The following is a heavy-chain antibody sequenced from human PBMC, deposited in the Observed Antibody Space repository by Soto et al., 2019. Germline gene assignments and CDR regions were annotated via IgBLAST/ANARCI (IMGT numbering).Heavy chain of an antibody. V-gene: IGHV3-15*07. D-gene: IGHD1-26*01. CDR3: TTDSSGSPNY. Sequence: GGSLRLSYAASGFTFGTPWMNWIRQAPGKGLEWVGQIRSKIHGGTTDYAAPVRGRFSISRDDSRNTLYLQMNGLNTEDTAVYYCTTDSSGSPNYWGKGTLVTVSS. CDR1: GFTFGTPW. J-gene: IGHJ4*02. CDR2: IRSKIHGGTT.